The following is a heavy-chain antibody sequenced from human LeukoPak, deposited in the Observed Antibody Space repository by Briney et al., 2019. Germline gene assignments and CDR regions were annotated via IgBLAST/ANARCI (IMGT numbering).Heavy chain of an antibody. Sequence: SETLSLTCAVYGGSFRGYYWSWIRQPPGKGLGRIGEINHSVSTNYNPSLKSRVTISVDTSKNQFTMNLSSVTAADTAVYYCARGPFVWGSYRPIFDYWGQGTLVTVSS. CDR3: ARGPFVWGSYRPIFDY. CDR1: GGSFRGYY. CDR2: INHSVST. D-gene: IGHD3-16*02. J-gene: IGHJ4*02. V-gene: IGHV4-34*01.